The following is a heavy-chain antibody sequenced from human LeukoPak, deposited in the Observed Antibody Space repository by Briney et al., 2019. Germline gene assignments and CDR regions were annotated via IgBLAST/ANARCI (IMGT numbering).Heavy chain of an antibody. Sequence: SETLSLTCTVSGGSILSSYWSWIRQPPGKGLEWIGYIYYSGSTNYNPSLKSRVTISLDTSKNQFSLKLSSVTAADTAVYYCARTTVTTYFDNWGQGTLVTVSS. J-gene: IGHJ4*02. D-gene: IGHD4-17*01. CDR2: IYYSGST. V-gene: IGHV4-59*01. CDR1: GGSILSSY. CDR3: ARTTVTTYFDN.